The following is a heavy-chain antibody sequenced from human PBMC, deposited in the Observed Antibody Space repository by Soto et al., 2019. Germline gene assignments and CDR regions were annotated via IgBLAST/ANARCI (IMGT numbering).Heavy chain of an antibody. D-gene: IGHD6-19*01. CDR2: IYYSGST. Sequence: QVQLQESGPGLVKPSQTPSLTCTVSGGSISSGDYYWSWIRQPPGKGLEWIGYIYYSGSTYYNPSLKSRVTRTVDTSKNQFSLKLSSVTAADTAVYYCARDQGSGFIYYYYGMDVWGQGTTVTVSS. CDR3: ARDQGSGFIYYYYGMDV. CDR1: GGSISSGDYY. J-gene: IGHJ6*02. V-gene: IGHV4-30-4*01.